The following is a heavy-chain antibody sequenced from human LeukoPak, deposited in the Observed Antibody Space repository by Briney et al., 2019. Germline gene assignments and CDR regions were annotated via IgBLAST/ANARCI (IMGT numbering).Heavy chain of an antibody. CDR3: ASPYCSSTSCHSGWFDP. D-gene: IGHD2-2*01. CDR1: GFTFSSYA. V-gene: IGHV3-30*02. J-gene: IGHJ5*02. CDR2: IRYDGSNE. Sequence: GGSRRLSCAASGFTFSSYAMHWVRQAPGKELKWVATIRYDGSNEYYADSVKGRFTISRDNSKNTLYLQMNSLRAEDTAVYYCASPYCSSTSCHSGWFDPWGQGTLVTVSS.